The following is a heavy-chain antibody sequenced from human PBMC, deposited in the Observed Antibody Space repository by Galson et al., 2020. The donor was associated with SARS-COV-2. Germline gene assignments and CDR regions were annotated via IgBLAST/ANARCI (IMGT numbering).Heavy chain of an antibody. J-gene: IGHJ5*02. CDR2: ISYDGSNK. V-gene: IGHV3-30*04. Sequence: GGSLRLSCAASGFTFSSYAMHWVRQAPGKGLEWVAVISYDGSNKYYADSVKGRFTISRDNSKNTLYLQMNSLRAEDTAVYYCARAVSGSYLTWFDPWGQGTLVTVSS. CDR3: ARAVSGSYLTWFDP. D-gene: IGHD1-26*01. CDR1: GFTFSSYA.